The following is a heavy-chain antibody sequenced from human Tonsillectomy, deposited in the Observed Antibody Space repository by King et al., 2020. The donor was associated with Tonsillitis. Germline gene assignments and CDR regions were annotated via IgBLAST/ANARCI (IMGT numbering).Heavy chain of an antibody. V-gene: IGHV3-21*01. CDR2: SSSSSSYT. J-gene: IGHJ4*02. D-gene: IGHD6-13*01. Sequence: VQLVESGGGLVKPGGSLRLSCEASGFTFSSYSMNWVRQAPGKGLEWVSSSSSSSSYTYYADSLKGRFTISRDNAKNSLYLQRNSLRAEDTAVYYCARGVRFAYTSSWYGFDYWGQGTLVTVST. CDR3: ARGVRFAYTSSWYGFDY. CDR1: GFTFSSYS.